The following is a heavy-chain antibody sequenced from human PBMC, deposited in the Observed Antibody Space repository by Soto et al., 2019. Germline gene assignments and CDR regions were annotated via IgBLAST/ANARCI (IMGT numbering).Heavy chain of an antibody. V-gene: IGHV2-5*02. CDR2: IYWDDDK. Sequence: QITLKESGPTLVKPTQTLTLTCTFSGFSLSTSGVGVGWIRQPPGKALEWLALIYWDDDKRSSPSLKSRLTITKDTSKNQVVLTMTNMDPVDTAPXYCAXXALXXYFDLWGRGTLVTVSS. J-gene: IGHJ2*01. CDR3: AXXALXXYFDL. D-gene: IGHD3-3*02. CDR1: GFSLSTSGVG.